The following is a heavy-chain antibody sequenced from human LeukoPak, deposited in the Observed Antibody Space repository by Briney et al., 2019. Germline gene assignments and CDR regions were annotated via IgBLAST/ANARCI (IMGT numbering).Heavy chain of an antibody. CDR3: ARGANRLDF. Sequence: PSETLSLTCSVSGGSINTYYWSWIRQTPGKGLEWIGFIYYTGSTNYNPSLKSQVTMSVDTSKSQFSLKLTSVTAADTALYYCARGANRLDFWGRGTLVTVSS. CDR1: GGSINTYY. V-gene: IGHV4-59*12. D-gene: IGHD1-14*01. J-gene: IGHJ4*02. CDR2: IYYTGST.